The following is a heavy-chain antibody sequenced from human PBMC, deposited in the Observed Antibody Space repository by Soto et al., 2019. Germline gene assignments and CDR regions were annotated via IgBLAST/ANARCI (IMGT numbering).Heavy chain of an antibody. D-gene: IGHD3-22*01. CDR2: IDPSDSQT. CDR1: GYSFAGYW. CDR3: ARQIYDSDTGPNFQYYFDA. V-gene: IGHV5-10-1*01. Sequence: PGESLKISCKGSGYSFAGYWITWVRQKPGKGLEWMGRIDPSDSQTYYSPSFRGHVTISATKSITTVFLQWSSLRASDTAMYYCARQIYDSDTGPNFQYYFDAWGQGTPVTVSS. J-gene: IGHJ4*02.